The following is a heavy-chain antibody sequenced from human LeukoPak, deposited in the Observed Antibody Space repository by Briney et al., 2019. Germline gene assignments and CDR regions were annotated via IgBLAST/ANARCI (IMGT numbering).Heavy chain of an antibody. J-gene: IGHJ4*02. D-gene: IGHD2-15*01. CDR3: ARVPYCSGGSCVPYFDY. CDR2: ISAYNGNT. Sequence: GASVKVSCKASGYTFTSYGISWVRQAPGQGLEWMGWISAYNGNTNYAQKLQGRVTMTTDISTSTAYMELRSLRSDDTAVYYCARVPYCSGGSCVPYFDYWGQGTLVTVSS. CDR1: GYTFTSYG. V-gene: IGHV1-18*01.